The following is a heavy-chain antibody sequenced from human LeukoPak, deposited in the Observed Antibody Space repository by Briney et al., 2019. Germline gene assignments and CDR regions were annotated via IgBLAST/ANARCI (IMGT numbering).Heavy chain of an antibody. CDR1: GYSISSGYY. V-gene: IGHV4-38-2*01. CDR3: ARHRGSSSYYYYMDV. CDR2: IYHSGST. J-gene: IGHJ6*03. Sequence: PSETLSLTCAVSGYSISSGYYWGWIRQPPGKGLEWIGSIYHSGSTYYNPSLKSRVIISVDTSKNQFSLKLSSVTAADTAVYYRARHRGSSSYYYYMDVWGKGTTVTVSS. D-gene: IGHD6-6*01.